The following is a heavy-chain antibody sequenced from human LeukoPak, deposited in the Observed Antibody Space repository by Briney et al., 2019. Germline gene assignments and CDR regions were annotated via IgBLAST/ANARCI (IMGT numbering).Heavy chain of an antibody. Sequence: ASVKVSCKASGYTFTGYYMHWVRHAPGQGLEWMGWINPNSGGTNYAQKFQGRVTMTRDTSISTAYMELSRLRSDDAAVYYCARANNWNDLDYWGQGTLVTVSS. D-gene: IGHD1-1*01. J-gene: IGHJ4*02. CDR1: GYTFTGYY. V-gene: IGHV1-2*02. CDR3: ARANNWNDLDY. CDR2: INPNSGGT.